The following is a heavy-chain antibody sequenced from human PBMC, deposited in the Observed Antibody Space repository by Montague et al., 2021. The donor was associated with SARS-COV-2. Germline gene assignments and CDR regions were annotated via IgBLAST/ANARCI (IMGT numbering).Heavy chain of an antibody. CDR3: ASGRVGTIVLLVVFTGTARYFDA. V-gene: IGHV4-34*01. CDR1: GGSFSDYY. CDR2: VNHSGTI. J-gene: IGHJ4*02. D-gene: IGHD3-22*01. Sequence: SETLSLTCAVYGGSFSDYYWTWIRQSPGKGLEWLGGVNHSGTINYNPSLKSRITISVDTSKNQFSLRLSSVTAADTAVYYCASGRVGTIVLLVVFTGTARYFDAWGQGTLVSVSS.